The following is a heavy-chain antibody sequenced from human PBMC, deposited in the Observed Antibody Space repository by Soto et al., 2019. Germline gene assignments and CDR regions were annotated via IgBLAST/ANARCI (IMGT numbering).Heavy chain of an antibody. CDR2: INPSGGST. D-gene: IGHD3-16*02. Sequence: QVQLVQSGAEVKKPGASVKVSCKASGYTFTSYYMHWVRQAPGQGLEWMGIINPSGGSTSYAQKFQGRVTMTRDTSTSTVYMELSSLRSEDTAVYYCARDRYKSSYYYYYGMDVWGQGATVTDSS. CDR1: GYTFTSYY. J-gene: IGHJ6*02. V-gene: IGHV1-46*01. CDR3: ARDRYKSSYYYYYGMDV.